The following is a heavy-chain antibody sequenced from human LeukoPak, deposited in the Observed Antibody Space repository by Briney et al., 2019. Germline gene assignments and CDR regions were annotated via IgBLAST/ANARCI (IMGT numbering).Heavy chain of an antibody. CDR3: VRDGSSWGNFDY. V-gene: IGHV3-20*04. D-gene: IGHD7-27*01. Sequence: GGSLRLSCAASGFTFDDYGMSWVRQAPGKGLGWVSGINWNGGRTGYADSVKGRFTMSRDNAKNSLYLKMNSLRAEDTAVYYCVRDGSSWGNFDYWGQGTLVSVSS. J-gene: IGHJ4*02. CDR1: GFTFDDYG. CDR2: INWNGGRT.